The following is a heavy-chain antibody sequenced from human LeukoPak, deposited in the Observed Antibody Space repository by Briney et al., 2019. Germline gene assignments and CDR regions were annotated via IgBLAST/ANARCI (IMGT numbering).Heavy chain of an antibody. D-gene: IGHD3-3*01. CDR1: EYTFTRHY. J-gene: IGHJ4*02. CDR3: ASWGGEAKHGLWSGPFDY. V-gene: IGHV1-46*01. Sequence: GASVKVSCKASEYTFTRHYIHWVRQAPGQGPEWLGIINPSGGSTNYAQKVQGRVTMTRDTSTSTVYMELSSLRSEDTAMYYCASWGGEAKHGLWSGPFDYWGQGTLVIVSS. CDR2: INPSGGST.